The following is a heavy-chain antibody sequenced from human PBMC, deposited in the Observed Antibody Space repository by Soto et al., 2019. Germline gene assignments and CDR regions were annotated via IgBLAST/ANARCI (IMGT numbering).Heavy chain of an antibody. CDR1: GYTFTGYY. Sequence: ASVKVSCKASGYTFTGYYMHWVRQAPGQGLEWMGWINPNSGGTNYAQKFQGWVTMTRDTSISTAYMELSRLRSDDTAVYYCARTTPVSSSSPAMQGYGMDVWGQGTTVTVSS. V-gene: IGHV1-2*04. CDR3: ARTTPVSSSSPAMQGYGMDV. CDR2: INPNSGGT. J-gene: IGHJ6*02. D-gene: IGHD6-6*01.